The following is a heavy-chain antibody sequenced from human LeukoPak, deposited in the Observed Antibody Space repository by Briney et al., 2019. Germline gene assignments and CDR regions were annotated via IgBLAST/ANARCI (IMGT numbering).Heavy chain of an antibody. CDR1: GGTFSSYA. V-gene: IGHV1-69*05. CDR2: IIPIFGTA. J-gene: IGHJ6*03. Sequence: SVKVSCKASGGTFSSYAISWVRQAPGQGLEWMGRIIPIFGTANYARKFQGRVTITTDESTSTAYMELSSLRSEDTAVYYCARTEWSGYYMDVWGKGTTVTVSS. D-gene: IGHD3-3*01. CDR3: ARTEWSGYYMDV.